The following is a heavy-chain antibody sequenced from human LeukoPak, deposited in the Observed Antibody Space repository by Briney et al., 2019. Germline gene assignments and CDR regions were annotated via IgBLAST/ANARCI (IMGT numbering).Heavy chain of an antibody. CDR3: ARVMTTVRTIDY. CDR2: INPNSGGT. V-gene: IGHV1-2*02. J-gene: IGHJ4*02. CDR1: GYTFTGYY. D-gene: IGHD4-17*01. Sequence: ASVKVSCKASGYTFTGYYMHWVRQAPGQGLEWMGWINPNSGGTNYAQKFQGRVTMTRDTSISTAYMELSRLRSDDTAVYYCARVMTTVRTIDYWGQGTLVTVSS.